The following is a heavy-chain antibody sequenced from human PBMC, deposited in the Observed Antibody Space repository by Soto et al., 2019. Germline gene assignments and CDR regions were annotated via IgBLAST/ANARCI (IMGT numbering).Heavy chain of an antibody. Sequence: QITLKESGPTLVKPTQTLTLTCTFSGFSLSSSGVGVGWIRQPPGKALEWLALIYWDDDKRYRASLKSRLTMTKDTSKNQVVLTMTNMDPVDTGTYYCARNNYLNHCFDLWGQGTLVTVSS. J-gene: IGHJ5*02. V-gene: IGHV2-5*02. CDR3: ARNNYLNHCFDL. CDR1: GFSLSSSGVG. D-gene: IGHD1-1*01. CDR2: IYWDDDK.